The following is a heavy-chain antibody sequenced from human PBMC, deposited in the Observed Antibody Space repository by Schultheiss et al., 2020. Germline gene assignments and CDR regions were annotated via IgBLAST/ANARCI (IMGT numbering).Heavy chain of an antibody. V-gene: IGHV4-4*02. J-gene: IGHJ6*03. CDR1: GGSISSSNW. Sequence: SETLSLTCAVSGGSISSSNWWSWVRQPPGKGLEWIGEIYHSGSTNYNPSLKSRVTISVDKSKNQFSLKLSSVTAADTAVYYCARDLVGATYYYYYMDVWGKGTTVTVSS. D-gene: IGHD1-26*01. CDR3: ARDLVGATYYYYYMDV. CDR2: IYHSGST.